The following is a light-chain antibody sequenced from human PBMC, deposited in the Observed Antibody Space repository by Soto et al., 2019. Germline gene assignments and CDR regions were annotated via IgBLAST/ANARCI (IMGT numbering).Light chain of an antibody. J-gene: IGKJ5*01. CDR3: QQYGGSPIT. CDR2: DSS. V-gene: IGKV3-20*01. CDR1: QSLSSNF. Sequence: EIFLTQSPATLSLSPGERATLSCRASQSLSSNFLAWYQQKPGQPPRLLIYDSSTRATGFPDRFSGSGSGTDFTLTIIRLEPEDFALYYCQQYGGSPITFGQGTRLEIK.